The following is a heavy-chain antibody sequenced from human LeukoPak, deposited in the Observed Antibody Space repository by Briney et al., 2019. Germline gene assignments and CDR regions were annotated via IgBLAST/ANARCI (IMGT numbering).Heavy chain of an antibody. CDR3: AKSGFLEWYFDS. V-gene: IGHV4-38-2*02. CDR2: IYHSGGT. Sequence: SSETLSLTCTVSGYSISSGYYWGWIRQPPGKGLEWIGSIYHSGGTNYSPSLESRVTISVDTSKNQFSLRLSSVTAADTAVYYCAKSGFLEWYFDSWGQGTLVTVSS. J-gene: IGHJ4*02. CDR1: GYSISSGYY. D-gene: IGHD3-3*01.